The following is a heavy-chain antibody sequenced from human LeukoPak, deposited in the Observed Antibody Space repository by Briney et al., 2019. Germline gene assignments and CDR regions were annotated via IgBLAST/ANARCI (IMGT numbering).Heavy chain of an antibody. CDR3: VKGYCSSTSRYRHFDY. Sequence: ASVKVSCKASGYTFTSYAMNWVRQAPGQGLEWMGWINTNTGNPTYAQGFTGRFVFSLDTSVSTAYLQISSLKAEDTAVYYCVKGYCSSTSRYRHFDYWGQGTLVTVSS. V-gene: IGHV7-4-1*02. CDR1: GYTFTSYA. J-gene: IGHJ4*02. D-gene: IGHD2-2*01. CDR2: INTNTGNP.